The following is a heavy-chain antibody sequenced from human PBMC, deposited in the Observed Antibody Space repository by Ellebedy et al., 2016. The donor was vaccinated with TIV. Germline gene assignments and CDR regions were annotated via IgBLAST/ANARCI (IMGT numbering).Heavy chain of an antibody. D-gene: IGHD6-13*01. CDR2: VTPKSGDT. Sequence: ASVKVSCXASGYTFTGYYMHWVRQAPGQGLEWMGWVTPKSGDTNYVQQFQGRVTMTRDTSINTAYMELTSLTSADTAVYYCARDPGIPRNGHWYFDLWGRGTLVTVSS. CDR3: ARDPGIPRNGHWYFDL. J-gene: IGHJ2*01. V-gene: IGHV1-2*02. CDR1: GYTFTGYY.